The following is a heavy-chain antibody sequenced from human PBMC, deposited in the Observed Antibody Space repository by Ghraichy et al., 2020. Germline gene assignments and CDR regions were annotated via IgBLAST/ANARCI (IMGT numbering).Heavy chain of an antibody. D-gene: IGHD2/OR15-2a*01. J-gene: IGHJ4*02. CDR3: APWPRMTLLSGSDYFDY. CDR1: GFSFSAYV. V-gene: IGHV3-30-3*01. Sequence: GESLNISCVASGFSFSAYVMHWARQSPGKGLEWVAMISYDGDNKDYTDSEKGRFTIYRDNYNNTLYLQMNSLRGEDTAEYFCAPWPRMTLLSGSDYFDYWGRGTLVTVS. CDR2: ISYDGDNK.